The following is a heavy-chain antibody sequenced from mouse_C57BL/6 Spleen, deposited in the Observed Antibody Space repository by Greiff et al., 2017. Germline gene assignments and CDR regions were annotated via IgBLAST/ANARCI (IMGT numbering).Heavy chain of an antibody. CDR1: GYTFTSYW. V-gene: IGHV1-64*01. CDR3: ARSDYDGYAMDY. J-gene: IGHJ4*01. Sequence: QVQLQQSGAELVKPGASVKLSCKASGYTFTSYWMHWVKQRPGQGLEWIGMIHPNSGSTNYNEKFKSKATLTVDKSSSTAYMQLSSLTSEDSAVYYCARSDYDGYAMDYWGQGTSVTVAS. D-gene: IGHD2-4*01. CDR2: IHPNSGST.